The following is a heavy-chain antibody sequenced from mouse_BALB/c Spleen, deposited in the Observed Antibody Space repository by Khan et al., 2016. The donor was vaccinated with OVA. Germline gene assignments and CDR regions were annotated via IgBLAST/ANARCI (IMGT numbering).Heavy chain of an antibody. CDR1: GFTFSSYS. D-gene: IGHD4-1*01. V-gene: IGHV5-6*01. CDR2: ISSGGDYT. J-gene: IGHJ3*01. Sequence: EVELVESGGDLVKPGGSLKLSCAASGFTFSSYSMSWVRQTPDKRLEWVASISSGGDYTYYPDSVKGRFTISRDNAKNTLHLQMSDLKSEDTAMYYDADHVTGSFAYWGQGTLVTVSA. CDR3: ADHVTGSFAY.